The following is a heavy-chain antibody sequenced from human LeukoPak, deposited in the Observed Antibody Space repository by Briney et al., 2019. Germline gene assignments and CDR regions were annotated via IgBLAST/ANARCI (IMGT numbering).Heavy chain of an antibody. CDR3: ARYYYGSGSQYYFDY. CDR1: GGSISSSSYY. J-gene: IGHJ4*02. V-gene: IGHV4-39*01. CDR2: IYYSGST. D-gene: IGHD3-10*01. Sequence: PSETLSLTCTVSGGSISSSSYYWGWIRQPPGKGLEWIGSIYYSGSTYYNPSLKSRVTISVDTSKNQFSLKLSSVTAADTAVYYCARYYYGSGSQYYFDYWGQGTLVTVSS.